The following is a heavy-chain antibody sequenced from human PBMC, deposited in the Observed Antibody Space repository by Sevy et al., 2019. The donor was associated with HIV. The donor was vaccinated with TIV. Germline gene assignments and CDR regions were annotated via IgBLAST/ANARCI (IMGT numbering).Heavy chain of an antibody. CDR1: GGSIGSYY. CDR3: ARGGGYSYGHQCDP. D-gene: IGHD5-18*01. Sequence: SETLSLTCAVSGGSIGSYYWSWIRQPPGKGLEWIGYIYYSGSSNYNPSLKSRVTISVDTSKNQFSLKLSSVTAADTAVYYCARGGGYSYGHQCDPWGQGTLVTVSS. CDR2: IYYSGSS. J-gene: IGHJ5*02. V-gene: IGHV4-59*01.